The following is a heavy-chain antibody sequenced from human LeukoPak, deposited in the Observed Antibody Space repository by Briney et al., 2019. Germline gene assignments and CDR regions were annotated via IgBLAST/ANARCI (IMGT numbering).Heavy chain of an antibody. J-gene: IGHJ3*02. CDR2: ISGSGCST. D-gene: IGHD2-8*01. V-gene: IGHV3-23*01. CDR3: AKASLYCTNGVCYSWAFDI. CDR1: GFTFSSYA. Sequence: GGSLRLSCAASGFTFSSYAMSWVRQAPGKGLEWVSAISGSGCSTYYADSVKGRFTISRDNPKNTLYLQMNSLRAEDTAVYYCAKASLYCTNGVCYSWAFDIWGQGTMVTVSS.